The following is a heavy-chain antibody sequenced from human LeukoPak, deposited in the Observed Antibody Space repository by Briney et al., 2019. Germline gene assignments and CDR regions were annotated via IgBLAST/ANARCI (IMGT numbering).Heavy chain of an antibody. CDR3: ARGVLSYDSSGYYYFSWFDP. V-gene: IGHV4-34*01. J-gene: IGHJ5*02. D-gene: IGHD3-22*01. CDR1: GGSFSGYY. CDR2: INHSGST. Sequence: SETLSLTCAVYGGSFSGYYWGWIRQPPGKGLEWIGEINHSGSTNYNPSLKSRVTISVDTSKNQFSLKLSSVTAADTAVYYCARGVLSYDSSGYYYFSWFDPWGQGTLVTVSS.